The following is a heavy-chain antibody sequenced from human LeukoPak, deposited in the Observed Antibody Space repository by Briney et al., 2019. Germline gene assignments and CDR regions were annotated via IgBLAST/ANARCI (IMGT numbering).Heavy chain of an antibody. CDR3: ARDGGYYGGNSRVSSAFDI. J-gene: IGHJ3*02. CDR1: GGTFSSYA. CDR2: IIPILGIA. D-gene: IGHD4-23*01. V-gene: IGHV1-69*04. Sequence: ASVKVSCKASGGTFSSYAISWVRQAPGQGLEWMGRIIPILGIANYAQKFQGRVTITADKSTSTAYMELRRLRSEDTAVYYCARDGGYYGGNSRVSSAFDIWGQGTMVTVSS.